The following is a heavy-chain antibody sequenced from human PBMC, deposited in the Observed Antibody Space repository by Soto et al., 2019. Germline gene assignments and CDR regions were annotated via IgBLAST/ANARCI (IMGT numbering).Heavy chain of an antibody. CDR1: GGSFSGYY. CDR2: INHSGST. D-gene: IGHD4-17*01. J-gene: IGHJ4*02. CDR3: ASAPSYGDYVDY. V-gene: IGHV4-34*01. Sequence: QVQLQQWGAGLLKPSETLSLTCAVYGGSFSGYYWSWIRQPPGKGLEWIGEINHSGSTNYNPSLKSRVTIPVDTSKLQFSLKLSSVTAADTAVYYCASAPSYGDYVDYWGQGTLVTVSS.